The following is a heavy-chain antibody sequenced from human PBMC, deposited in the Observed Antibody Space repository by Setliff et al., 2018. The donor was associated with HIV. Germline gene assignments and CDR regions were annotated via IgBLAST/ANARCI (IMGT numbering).Heavy chain of an antibody. CDR2: IYYSGNT. CDR1: GGSISSAGYY. Sequence: SETLSLTCTVSGGSISSAGYYWSWIRQHPGTGLEWIGYIYYSGNTYYTPSLASRVSISVDTSKNQFSLKLSSVTAADTAVYYCASTRTYYSDYWGQGTLVTVSS. CDR3: ASTRTYYSDY. J-gene: IGHJ4*02. V-gene: IGHV4-31*03.